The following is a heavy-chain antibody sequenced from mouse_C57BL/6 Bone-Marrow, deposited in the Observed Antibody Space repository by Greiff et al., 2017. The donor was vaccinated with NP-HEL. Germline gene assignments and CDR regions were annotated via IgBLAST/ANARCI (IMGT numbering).Heavy chain of an antibody. D-gene: IGHD1-1*01. CDR2: FHPYNDDT. CDR3: AIPYYYGSSYAMDY. CDR1: GYTFTTYP. V-gene: IGHV1-47*01. J-gene: IGHJ4*01. Sequence: VKLQESGAELVKPGASVKMSCKASGYTFTTYPIEWMKQNHGKSLEWIGNFHPYNDDTKYNEKFKGKATLTVEKSSSTVYLELSRLTSDDSAVYYCAIPYYYGSSYAMDYWGQGTSVTVSS.